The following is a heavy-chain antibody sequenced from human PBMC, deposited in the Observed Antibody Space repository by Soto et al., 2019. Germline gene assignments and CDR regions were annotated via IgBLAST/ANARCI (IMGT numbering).Heavy chain of an antibody. D-gene: IGHD6-13*01. V-gene: IGHV4-34*01. CDR2: INHSGST. CDR1: GGSFSGYY. J-gene: IGHJ4*02. CDR3: ASDPAAAYSSYFVY. Sequence: QVQLQQWGAGLLKPSETLSLTCAVYGGSFSGYYWSWIRPPPGKGLEWIGEINHSGSTNYNPSLRCLVTKSVDTSKNQFSLKLSSVTAAGTAVYYCASDPAAAYSSYFVYWGQGSPVTVSS.